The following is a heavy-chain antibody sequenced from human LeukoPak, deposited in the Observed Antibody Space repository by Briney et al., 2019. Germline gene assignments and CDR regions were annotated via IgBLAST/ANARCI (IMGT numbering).Heavy chain of an antibody. CDR3: ARDPLYSSSWYVVPDY. D-gene: IGHD6-13*01. CDR1: GYTFTSYG. J-gene: IGHJ4*02. V-gene: IGHV1-18*01. CDR2: ISTYSGNT. Sequence: GASVKVSCKASGYTFTSYGISWVRQAPGQGLEWMGFISTYSGNTNYAQKLQGRVTMTTDTSTSNAYMELRSLRSDDTAVYYCARDPLYSSSWYVVPDYWGQGTLVTVSS.